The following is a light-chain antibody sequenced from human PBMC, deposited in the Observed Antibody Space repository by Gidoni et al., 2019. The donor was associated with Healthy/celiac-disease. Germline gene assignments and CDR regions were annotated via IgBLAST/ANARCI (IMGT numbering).Light chain of an antibody. CDR3: QQYGSSPRT. Sequence: PATLSLSPGERATLSGRASQSVSSSYLAWYQQKPGQAPRLLIYGASSRATGIPDRVSGSGSGTDFTLTISRLEPEDFAVYYCQQYGSSPRTFGQGTKVEIK. CDR1: QSVSSSY. CDR2: GAS. V-gene: IGKV3-20*01. J-gene: IGKJ1*01.